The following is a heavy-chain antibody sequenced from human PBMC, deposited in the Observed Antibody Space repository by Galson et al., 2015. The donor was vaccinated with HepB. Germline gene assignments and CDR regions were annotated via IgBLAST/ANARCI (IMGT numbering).Heavy chain of an antibody. V-gene: IGHV3-49*04. CDR2: IRSNTYGETT. Sequence: SLRLSCAASGFTFGDYVMSWVRQAPGKGLEWVSFIRSNTYGETTEYAASVKGRFTISRDDSKSIAYLQMNSLKREDTALYYCTRRIIMVRGVSFDYWGQGALVTVSS. D-gene: IGHD3-10*01. J-gene: IGHJ4*02. CDR3: TRRIIMVRGVSFDY. CDR1: GFTFGDYV.